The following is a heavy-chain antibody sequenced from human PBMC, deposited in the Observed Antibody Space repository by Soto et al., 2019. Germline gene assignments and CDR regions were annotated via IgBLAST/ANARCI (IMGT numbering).Heavy chain of an antibody. Sequence: ASVKVSCKVSGYILTSYALHWVCQAPGQRLEWMGWISAANGNTGNSERFQGRVTFAWDTSSSTGYMELSGLRSEDTAVYYCVLSLTGFCSPTTCPGDFDSWGQGTLVTVSS. CDR3: VLSLTGFCSPTTCPGDFDS. CDR1: GYILTSYA. J-gene: IGHJ4*02. V-gene: IGHV1-3*01. CDR2: ISAANGNT. D-gene: IGHD2-2*01.